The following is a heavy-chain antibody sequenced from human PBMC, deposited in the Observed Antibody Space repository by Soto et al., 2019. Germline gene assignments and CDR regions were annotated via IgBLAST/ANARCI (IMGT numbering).Heavy chain of an antibody. Sequence: GGSLRLSCAASGFTFSSYWMHWVRQAPGKGLVWVSRINSDGSSTSYADSVKGRFTISRDNAKNTLYLQMNSLRAEDTAVYYCAREAIHPTSFLGYYYYYMDVWGKGTTVTVSS. CDR2: INSDGSST. J-gene: IGHJ6*03. CDR1: GFTFSSYW. D-gene: IGHD3-16*01. V-gene: IGHV3-74*01. CDR3: AREAIHPTSFLGYYYYYMDV.